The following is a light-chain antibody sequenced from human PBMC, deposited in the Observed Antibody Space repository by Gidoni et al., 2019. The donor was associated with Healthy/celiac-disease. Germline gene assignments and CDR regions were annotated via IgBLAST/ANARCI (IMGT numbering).Light chain of an antibody. V-gene: IGKV1-39*01. CDR3: QQSYSTLGLT. CDR2: AAS. J-gene: IGKJ4*01. CDR1: QSISSY. Sequence: DIQQTQSPSSLYASVGDRVTSTCLASQSISSYLNWYQQKPGKAPKLLIYAASSLQSGVPSRFSGSGSGTDFTLTISSLQPEDFATYYCQQSYSTLGLTFGGGTKVEIK.